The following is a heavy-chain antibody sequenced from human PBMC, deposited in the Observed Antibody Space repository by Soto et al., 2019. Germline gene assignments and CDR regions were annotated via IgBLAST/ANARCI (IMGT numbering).Heavy chain of an antibody. D-gene: IGHD3-3*01. Sequence: EVQLLESGGGLVQPGGSLRLSCAASGFTFSSYAMSWVRQAPGKGLEWVSAISGSGGSTYYADSVKGRFTISRDNSKNTLYLQMNSLRAEDTAVYYCAKDRDFWSGYPKYYFDYWGQGPLVTVSS. J-gene: IGHJ4*02. CDR1: GFTFSSYA. V-gene: IGHV3-23*01. CDR2: ISGSGGST. CDR3: AKDRDFWSGYPKYYFDY.